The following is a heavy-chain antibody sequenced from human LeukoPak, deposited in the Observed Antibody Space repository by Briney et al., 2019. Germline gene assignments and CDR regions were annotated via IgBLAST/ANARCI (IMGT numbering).Heavy chain of an antibody. CDR3: AKTTYYDFWSGYSLDY. V-gene: IGHV3-74*01. CDR1: GFSFSSYW. Sequence: GGSLRLSCAASGFSFSSYWMHWVRQAPGKGLVWVSRINNDGTATVYADSAKGRFTISRDNAKNTLSLQMNSLRAEDTAVYYCAKTTYYDFWSGYSLDYWGQGTLVTVSS. J-gene: IGHJ4*02. D-gene: IGHD3-3*01. CDR2: INNDGTAT.